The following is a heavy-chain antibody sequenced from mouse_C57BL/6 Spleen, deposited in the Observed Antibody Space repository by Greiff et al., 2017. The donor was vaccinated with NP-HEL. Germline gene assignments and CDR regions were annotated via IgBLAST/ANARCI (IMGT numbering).Heavy chain of an antibody. V-gene: IGHV1-66*01. CDR3: AICPNDGYEYYAMDY. CDR1: GYSFTSYY. D-gene: IGHD2-3*01. CDR2: IYPGSGNT. J-gene: IGHJ4*01. Sequence: VQLQQSGPELVKPGASVKISCKASGYSFTSYYIHWVQQRPGQGLEWIGWIYPGSGNTKYNEKFKGKATLTADTSYSTAYMQLSSLTSEDSAVYYCAICPNDGYEYYAMDYWGQGTSVTVSS.